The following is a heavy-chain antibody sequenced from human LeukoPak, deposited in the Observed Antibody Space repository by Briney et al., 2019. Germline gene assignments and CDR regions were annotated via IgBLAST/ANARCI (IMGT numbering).Heavy chain of an antibody. Sequence: PGRSLRLSCTASGFTFGDYAMSWFRQAPGKGLEWVSAISGSGGSTYYADSVKGRFTISRDNSKNTLYLQMNSLRAEDTAVYYCAKVRMITMIAYDAFDIWGQGTMVTVSS. D-gene: IGHD3-22*01. J-gene: IGHJ3*02. V-gene: IGHV3-23*01. CDR1: GFTFGDYA. CDR3: AKVRMITMIAYDAFDI. CDR2: ISGSGGST.